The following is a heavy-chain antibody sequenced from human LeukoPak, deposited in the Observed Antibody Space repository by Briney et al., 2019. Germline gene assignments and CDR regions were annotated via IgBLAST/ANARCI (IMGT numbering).Heavy chain of an antibody. V-gene: IGHV3-7*01. CDR2: IKGSDK. CDR3: ATEDYYDSSGYYFDY. Sequence: GGSLRLSCVGSGFTFSNYWMNWVRQAPGKGLEWVANIKGSDKGHVDSVKGRFSVSRDDARNSLYLQMDSLRAEDTAVYYCATEDYYDSSGYYFDYWGQGTLVTVSS. CDR1: GFTFSNYW. J-gene: IGHJ4*02. D-gene: IGHD3-22*01.